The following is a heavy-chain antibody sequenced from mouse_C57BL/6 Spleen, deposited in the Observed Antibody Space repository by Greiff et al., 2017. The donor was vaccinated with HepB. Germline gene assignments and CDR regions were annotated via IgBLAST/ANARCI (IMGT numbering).Heavy chain of an antibody. Sequence: VQLKESGPGLVKPSQSLSLTCSVTGYSITSGYYWNWIRQFPGNKLEWMGYISYDGSNNYNPSLKNRIPITRDTSKNQFFLKLNSVTTEDTATYYCAREMDHDAWFAYWGQGTLVTVSA. CDR2: ISYDGSN. V-gene: IGHV3-6*01. D-gene: IGHD2-4*01. CDR3: AREMDHDAWFAY. CDR1: GYSITSGYY. J-gene: IGHJ3*01.